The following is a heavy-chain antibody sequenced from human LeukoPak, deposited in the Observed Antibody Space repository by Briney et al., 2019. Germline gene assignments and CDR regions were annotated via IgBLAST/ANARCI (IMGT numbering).Heavy chain of an antibody. D-gene: IGHD3-10*01. V-gene: IGHV1-24*01. CDR2: LDPDDGET. CDR1: GYTLTELS. J-gene: IGHJ4*02. Sequence: ASVKLSSKVSGYTLTELSMHRGRQSPGKGREWMGGLDPDDGETIYARKFQGRVTITEDTSTDTVYMELSSLRSEDTAVYYCATDLYGSGSADYWGQGTLVMVSS. CDR3: ATDLYGSGSADY.